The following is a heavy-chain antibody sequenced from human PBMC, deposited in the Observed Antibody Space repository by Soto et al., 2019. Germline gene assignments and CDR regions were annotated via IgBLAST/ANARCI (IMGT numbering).Heavy chain of an antibody. CDR3: AKDRIIMILVVPDH. V-gene: IGHV3-30*18. CDR2: ISYDGNND. Sequence: PGGSLRLSCAASGFTFSTYVVNWVRQAPGQGLEWVAVISYDGNNDYYADSVKGRFTISRDNSKNTLYLQMNSLRAEDTGLYYCAKDRIIMILVVPDHWGQGTLVTVSS. J-gene: IGHJ4*02. D-gene: IGHD3-22*01. CDR1: GFTFSTYV.